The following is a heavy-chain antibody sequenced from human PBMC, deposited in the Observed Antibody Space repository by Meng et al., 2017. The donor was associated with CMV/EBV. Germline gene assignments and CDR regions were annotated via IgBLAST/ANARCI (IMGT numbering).Heavy chain of an antibody. CDR2: IYSGGST. D-gene: IGHD2-2*01. V-gene: IGHV3-66*02. Sequence: GESLKISCAASGFTVSSYYMSWVRQAPGKGLEWVSVIYSGGSTYYADSVKGRFTISRDNSKNTLYLQMNSLRAEDTAVYYCARAEGEYKLQPYYYGMDVWGQGTTVTVSS. J-gene: IGHJ6*02. CDR3: ARAEGEYKLQPYYYGMDV. CDR1: GFTVSSYY.